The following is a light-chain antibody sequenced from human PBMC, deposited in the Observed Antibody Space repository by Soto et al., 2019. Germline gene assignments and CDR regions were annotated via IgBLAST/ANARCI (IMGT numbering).Light chain of an antibody. CDR3: CSYTSSSTVV. J-gene: IGLJ2*01. Sequence: QSALTQPASVSGSPGQSITISCTGTSNDVGNYNLVSWYQQHPGKAPKLIIYATTKRPSGASNRYSGSKSGNTASLTISGLQAEDEANYHCCSYTSSSTVVFGGGTKLTVL. CDR1: SNDVGNYNL. V-gene: IGLV2-14*02. CDR2: ATT.